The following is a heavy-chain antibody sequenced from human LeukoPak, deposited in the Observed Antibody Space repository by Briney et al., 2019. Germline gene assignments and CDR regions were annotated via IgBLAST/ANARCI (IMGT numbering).Heavy chain of an antibody. V-gene: IGHV3-21*01. J-gene: IGHJ4*02. CDR2: ISSSSSYI. D-gene: IGHD5-24*01. CDR3: ARDFGWLQSFGYFDY. CDR1: GFTFSSYS. Sequence: PGGSLRLSCAASGFTFSSYSMNWVRQAPGKGLEWVSSISSSSSYIYYADSVKGRFTISRDNAENSLYLQMNSLRAEDTAVYYCARDFGWLQSFGYFDYWGQGTLVTVSS.